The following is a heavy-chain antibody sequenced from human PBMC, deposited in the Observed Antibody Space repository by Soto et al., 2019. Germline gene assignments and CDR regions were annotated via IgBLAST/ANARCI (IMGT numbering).Heavy chain of an antibody. J-gene: IGHJ6*02. CDR3: ARDRIVSYYYYGMDV. Sequence: QVQLQESGPGLVKPSETLSLTCTVSGGSISSYYWSWIRQPPGKGLEWIGYIYYSGSTNYNPSLKSRVTISVDTSKNQFSLKLSSVTAADTAVYYCARDRIVSYYYYGMDVWGQGTTVTVSS. CDR2: IYYSGST. V-gene: IGHV4-59*01. D-gene: IGHD3-16*02. CDR1: GGSISSYY.